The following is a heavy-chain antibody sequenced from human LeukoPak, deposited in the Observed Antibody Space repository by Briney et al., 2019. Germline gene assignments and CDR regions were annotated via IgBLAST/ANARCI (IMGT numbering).Heavy chain of an antibody. CDR2: IYHSGST. CDR3: ARGHYDSTSYFDY. Sequence: SETLSLTCAVSGGSTSSGGYSWSWIRQPPGKGLEWIGYIYHSGSTYYNPSLKSRVTISVDRSKNQFSLKLSSVTAADTAVYYCARGHYDSTSYFDYWGQGTLVTVSS. CDR1: GGSTSSGGYS. D-gene: IGHD3-22*01. J-gene: IGHJ4*02. V-gene: IGHV4-30-2*01.